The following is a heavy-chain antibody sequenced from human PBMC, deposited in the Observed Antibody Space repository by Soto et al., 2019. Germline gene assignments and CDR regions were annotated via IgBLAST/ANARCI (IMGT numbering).Heavy chain of an antibody. V-gene: IGHV1-69*06. CDR1: GGTFSSYA. D-gene: IGHD2-2*01. CDR2: IIPIFGTA. J-gene: IGHJ5*02. Sequence: ASVKVSCKAPGGTFSSYAISWVRQAPGQGLEWMGGIIPIFGTANYAQKFQGRVTITADKSTSTAYMELSSLRSEDTAVYYCAREVVVPAAMYWFDPWGQGTLVTVSS. CDR3: AREVVVPAAMYWFDP.